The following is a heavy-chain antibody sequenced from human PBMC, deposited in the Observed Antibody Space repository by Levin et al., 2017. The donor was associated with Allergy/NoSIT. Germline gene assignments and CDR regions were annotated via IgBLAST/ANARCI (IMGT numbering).Heavy chain of an antibody. D-gene: IGHD2/OR15-2a*01. CDR3: ARGSTYYSVYYFDY. CDR2: MYYSGNT. V-gene: IGHV4-39*02. Sequence: SQTLSLTCTVSGDSISSSNWYWGWIRQPPGKGLEWIGTMYYSGNTYYNPSLKSRVTISVDTSKNNFSLKLSSVTAADTAVYFCARGSTYYSVYYFDYWGQGTLVTVSS. CDR1: GDSISSSNWY. J-gene: IGHJ4*02.